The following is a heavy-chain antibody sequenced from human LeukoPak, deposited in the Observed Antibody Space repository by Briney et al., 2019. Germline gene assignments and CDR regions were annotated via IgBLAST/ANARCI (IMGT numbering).Heavy chain of an antibody. V-gene: IGHV3-53*01. Sequence: GGSLRLSCAASGFTVSSNYMSWVRQPPGKGLEWVSVIYSGGDTPYADSVKGRFTISRDSSKNTLYLQMNSLRAEDTAVYYCARDPGYSYGYLFDYWGQGTLVTVSS. CDR1: GFTVSSNY. D-gene: IGHD5-18*01. J-gene: IGHJ4*02. CDR3: ARDPGYSYGYLFDY. CDR2: IYSGGDT.